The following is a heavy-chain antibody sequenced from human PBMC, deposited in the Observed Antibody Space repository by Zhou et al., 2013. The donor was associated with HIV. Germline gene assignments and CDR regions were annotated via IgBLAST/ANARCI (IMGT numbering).Heavy chain of an antibody. J-gene: IGHJ4*02. CDR1: TYSFRTYG. V-gene: IGHV1-18*01. CDR2: LSAHNGNT. D-gene: IGHD3-16*01. Sequence: QVQLVQSGAELKKPGASVRVSCMASTYSFRTYGLAWVRQAPGQGLEWMGWLSAHNGNTNYAQKFQDRITISTDTSAKTAYLQLRSLKSDDTAIYYCARVVHYYDGWGLDSWGQGTLVTVSS. CDR3: ARVVHYYDGWGLDS.